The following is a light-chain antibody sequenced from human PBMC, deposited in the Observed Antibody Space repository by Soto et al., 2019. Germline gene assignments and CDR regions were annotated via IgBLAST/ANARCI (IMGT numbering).Light chain of an antibody. CDR3: QQYQSYPRT. Sequence: DIQMTQSPSTLSASVGDSVTITCRASQSITFWLAWYQQKPGKAPRLLIHDASTLESGAPSRFSGSGSGTDFTLTISSLQPDDFVTYYCQQYQSYPRTFGPGTKVEVK. V-gene: IGKV1-5*01. CDR2: DAS. CDR1: QSITFW. J-gene: IGKJ1*01.